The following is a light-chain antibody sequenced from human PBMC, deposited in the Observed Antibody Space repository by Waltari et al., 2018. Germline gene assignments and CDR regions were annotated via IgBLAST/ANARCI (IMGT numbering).Light chain of an antibody. CDR3: QQSYSTPQST. CDR1: QNINKY. J-gene: IGKJ5*01. V-gene: IGKV1-39*01. CDR2: AAS. Sequence: DIQMTQPPSSLSAAVGDRVTITCRASQNINKYLNWYQHKPGKAPKLLIYAASILLSEFPSRFSGSGSGTDFTLTISSLQPEYFASYYCQQSYSTPQSTFGQGTRLQIK.